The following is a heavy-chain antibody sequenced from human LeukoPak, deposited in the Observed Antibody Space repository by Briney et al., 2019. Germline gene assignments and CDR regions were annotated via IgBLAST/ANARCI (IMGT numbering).Heavy chain of an antibody. CDR2: IRPDGDRT. V-gene: IGHV3-23*01. CDR3: AREQSGTRGWYTVDY. D-gene: IGHD6-19*01. Sequence: GASLRLSCAASGFTFSTYAITWVRQRPGNGLEWVSAIRPDGDRTYYAHSVRGRFTISRDNSKDTVYLQINGLRVEDTAVYYCAREQSGTRGWYTVDYWGQGTLVTVSS. J-gene: IGHJ4*02. CDR1: GFTFSTYA.